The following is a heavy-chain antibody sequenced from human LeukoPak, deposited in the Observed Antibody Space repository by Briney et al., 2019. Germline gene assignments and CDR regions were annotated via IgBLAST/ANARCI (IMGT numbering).Heavy chain of an antibody. CDR1: GFTFRGYE. CDR3: ARSTVTNYFDS. V-gene: IGHV3-48*03. D-gene: IGHD4-17*01. Sequence: GGSLRLSCAASGFTFRGYEVNWVGQAPGKGLEWISYMSGSGSTIKYVDSVKGRFTISRDNAKNSLYLQMNSLRAEDTAVYYCARSTVTNYFDSWGQGTLVTVSS. CDR2: MSGSGSTI. J-gene: IGHJ4*02.